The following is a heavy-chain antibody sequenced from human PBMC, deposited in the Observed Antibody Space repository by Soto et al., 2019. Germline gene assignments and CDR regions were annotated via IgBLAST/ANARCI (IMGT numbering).Heavy chain of an antibody. CDR3: ARVVPAAHFDY. CDR1: GGSISSGGYY. D-gene: IGHD2-2*01. J-gene: IGHJ4*02. V-gene: IGHV4-31*03. CDR2: TYYSGST. Sequence: PSETLSLTCTVSGGSISSGGYYWSWIRQHPGKGLEWIGYTYYSGSTYYNPSLKSRVTISVDTSKNQFSLKLSSVTAADTAVYYCARVVPAAHFDYWGQGTLVTVSS.